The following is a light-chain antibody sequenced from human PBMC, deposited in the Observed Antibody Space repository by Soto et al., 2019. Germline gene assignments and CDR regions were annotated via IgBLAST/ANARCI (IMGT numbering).Light chain of an antibody. V-gene: IGLV1-47*01. CDR1: SSNIGSNY. J-gene: IGLJ1*01. CDR2: RNN. Sequence: QSVLTQPPSASGTPGQRVTISCSGSSSNIGSNYVYWYQQLPGTDPQLLIYRNNQRPSGVPDRFSGSTSCTSASLAISWRRSDEEADYYCAAWDDSLSGYVFGTGTKLTVL. CDR3: AAWDDSLSGYV.